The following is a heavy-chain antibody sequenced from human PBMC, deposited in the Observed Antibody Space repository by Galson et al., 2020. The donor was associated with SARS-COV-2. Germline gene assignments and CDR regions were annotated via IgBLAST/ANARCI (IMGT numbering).Heavy chain of an antibody. CDR1: GFTTSMFG. D-gene: IGHD3-3*01. CDR2: VRNDAKIE. CDR3: TKDLEADFWGGRSFRGMDV. Sequence: GESMKISCLTTGFTTSMFGMHWLRQTPGKGLECVPFVRNDAKIEYYADSVKGRFSISRDNLKKTLYLQMNSLTADDTAIYYCTKDLEADFWGGRSFRGMDVWGQGTTVTVSS. V-gene: IGHV3-30*02. J-gene: IGHJ6*02.